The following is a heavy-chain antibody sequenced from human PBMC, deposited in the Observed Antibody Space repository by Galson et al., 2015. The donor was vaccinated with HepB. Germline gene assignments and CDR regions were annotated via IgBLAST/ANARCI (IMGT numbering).Heavy chain of an antibody. V-gene: IGHV1-18*04. Sequence: SVKVSCKASGYTFSTSGISRVRQAPRQGLEWMGWISGYNHNTNYAQKLQGRVPMTADTSTRSAYMELRSLRSYDTALYYCARDRAYSGTQDCDYWGQGTLVTVSS. CDR3: ARDRAYSGTQDCDY. D-gene: IGHD1-26*01. CDR1: GYTFSTSG. J-gene: IGHJ4*02. CDR2: ISGYNHNT.